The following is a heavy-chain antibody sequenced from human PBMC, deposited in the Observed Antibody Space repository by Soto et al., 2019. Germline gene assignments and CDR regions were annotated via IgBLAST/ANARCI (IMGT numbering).Heavy chain of an antibody. Sequence: QVQLVQSGAEVKKPGASVKVSCKASGYTFTGYYMHWVRQAPGQGLEWMGWINPNSGGTNYAQKFQGWVTMTRDTTISTAYMELSRLRSDDTAVYYCVITMVRGASYGMDVWGQGTTVTVSS. D-gene: IGHD3-10*01. CDR2: INPNSGGT. J-gene: IGHJ6*02. V-gene: IGHV1-2*04. CDR3: VITMVRGASYGMDV. CDR1: GYTFTGYY.